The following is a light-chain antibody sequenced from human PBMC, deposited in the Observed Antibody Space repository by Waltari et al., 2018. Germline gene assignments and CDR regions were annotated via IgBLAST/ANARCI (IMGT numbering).Light chain of an antibody. CDR1: ALPKKY. CDR3: YSTDSSGNEV. Sequence: SYELTQPPSVSVSPGQTARITCSGDALPKKYAYWYQQKSGQAPVLVIYEDNKRPSGIPERFSGSSSGPMASLTISGAQVEDEADYYCYSTDSSGNEVFGGGTKLTVL. CDR2: EDN. V-gene: IGLV3-10*01. J-gene: IGLJ2*01.